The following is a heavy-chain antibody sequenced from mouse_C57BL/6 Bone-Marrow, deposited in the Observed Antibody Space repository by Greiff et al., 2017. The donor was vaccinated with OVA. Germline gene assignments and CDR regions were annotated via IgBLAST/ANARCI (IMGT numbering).Heavy chain of an antibody. CDR2: ISYDGSN. D-gene: IGHD4-1*01. V-gene: IGHV3-6*01. CDR3: ARRRGGTGFDY. CDR1: GYSITSGYY. J-gene: IGHJ2*01. Sequence: DVKLVESGPGLVKPSQSLSLTCSVTGYSITSGYYWNWIRQFPGNKLEWMGYISYDGSNNYNPSLKNRISITRDTSKNQFFLKLNSVTTEDTATYYCARRRGGTGFDYWGQGTTLTVSS.